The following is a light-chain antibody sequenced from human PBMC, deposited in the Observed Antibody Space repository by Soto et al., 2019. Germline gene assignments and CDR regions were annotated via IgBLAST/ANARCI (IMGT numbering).Light chain of an antibody. CDR3: QQTTSFPLT. J-gene: IGKJ4*01. Sequence: DIPMTQSPSFVSESVGDRVTITCRASQGISSWLAWYQHRPGRAPKLLIHAASNLESGVPSRFSGSGSGTDFTLTISSLQPEDFATYYCQQTTSFPLTFGGGTKVEIK. CDR2: AAS. V-gene: IGKV1-12*01. CDR1: QGISSW.